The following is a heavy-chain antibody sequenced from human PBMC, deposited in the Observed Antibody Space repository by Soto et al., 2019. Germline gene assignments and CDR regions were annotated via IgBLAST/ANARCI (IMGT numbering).Heavy chain of an antibody. V-gene: IGHV1-69*06. D-gene: IGHD2-15*01. CDR1: GGTFSSYA. CDR2: IIPIFGTA. J-gene: IGHJ6*02. Sequence: QVQLVQSGAEVKKPGSSVKVSCKASGGTFSSYAISWVRQAPGQGLEWMGGIIPIFGTANYAQKFQGRVTITADKTTSTAYMERSSLRSEDTAVYYCARGGGIVVVVAATHSEGGMDVWGQGTTVTVSS. CDR3: ARGGGIVVVVAATHSEGGMDV.